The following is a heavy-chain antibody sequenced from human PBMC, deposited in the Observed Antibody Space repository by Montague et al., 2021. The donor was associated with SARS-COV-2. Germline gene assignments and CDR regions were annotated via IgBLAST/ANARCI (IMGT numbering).Heavy chain of an antibody. V-gene: IGHV4-4*02. Sequence: SETLSLTCAVSGGSITSENWWSWVRQPPGKGLEWIAETHQWGGTNYNPSLRSRVTILLDNSKNQFSLMLTSVTAADTAMYYCASHPVWQQLRPWGQGTLVSVSS. CDR2: THQWGGT. CDR1: GGSITSENW. CDR3: ASHPVWQQLRP. J-gene: IGHJ5*02. D-gene: IGHD6-13*01.